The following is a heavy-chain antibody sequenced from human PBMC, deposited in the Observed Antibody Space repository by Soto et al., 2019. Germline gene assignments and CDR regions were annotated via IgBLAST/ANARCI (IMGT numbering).Heavy chain of an antibody. CDR2: INAGNGNT. CDR1: GYTFTRYA. D-gene: IGHD4-4*01. CDR3: ARDQWGTTVTAADFDY. J-gene: IGHJ4*02. V-gene: IGHV1-3*01. Sequence: ASVKVSCKASGYTFTRYAMHWVRQAPGQRLEWMGRINAGNGNTKYSQKFQGRVTITRDTSASTAYMELSSLRSEDTAVYYCARDQWGTTVTAADFDYWGQGTLVTVSS.